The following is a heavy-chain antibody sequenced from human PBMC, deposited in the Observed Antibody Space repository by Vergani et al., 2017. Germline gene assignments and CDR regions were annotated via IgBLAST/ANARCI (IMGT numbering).Heavy chain of an antibody. V-gene: IGHV3-30*18. D-gene: IGHD2-15*01. CDR2: ISYDGTQK. Sequence: QVHLVESGGGVVQPGRSLRLSCVVSGFTSSYYGMHWVRQAPGKGLEWVAVISYDGTQKYYADSVKGRFTISRDNSKSTLYLQMKSLRPEDTAVYYCAKEGGGYCSGGTCYPEYWGQGTLVIVSS. CDR1: GFTSSYYG. CDR3: AKEGGGYCSGGTCYPEY. J-gene: IGHJ4*02.